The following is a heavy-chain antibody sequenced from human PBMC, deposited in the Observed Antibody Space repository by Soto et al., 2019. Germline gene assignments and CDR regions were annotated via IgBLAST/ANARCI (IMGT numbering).Heavy chain of an antibody. V-gene: IGHV4-30-4*01. J-gene: IGHJ6*02. Sequence: PSETLSLTCTVSGGSISSGDCYWSWIRQPPGKGLEWIGYIYYSGSTYYNPSLKSRVTISVDTSKNQFSLKLSSVTAADTAVYYCARDRSSRVVAANVGEYYYYHHGREVLGRGTTVTVSS. CDR2: IYYSGST. CDR3: ARDRSSRVVAANVGEYYYYHHGREV. D-gene: IGHD2-15*01. CDR1: GGSISSGDCY.